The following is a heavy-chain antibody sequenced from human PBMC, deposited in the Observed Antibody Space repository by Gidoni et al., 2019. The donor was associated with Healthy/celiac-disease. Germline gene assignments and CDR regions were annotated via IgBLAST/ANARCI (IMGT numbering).Heavy chain of an antibody. CDR1: GFTISNAW. D-gene: IGHD3-22*01. J-gene: IGHJ4*02. V-gene: IGHV3-15*07. CDR3: TTYDSSGYPGMD. CDR2: IKSKTDGGTT. Sequence: EVQLVQTGGGSLKPGGSLRLSCAASGFTISNAWMTWVRQAPGKGLELVGRIKSKTDGGTTDYAAPVKGRFTISRDDSKNTLYLQMNSLKTEDTAVYYCTTYDSSGYPGMDWGQGTLVTVSS.